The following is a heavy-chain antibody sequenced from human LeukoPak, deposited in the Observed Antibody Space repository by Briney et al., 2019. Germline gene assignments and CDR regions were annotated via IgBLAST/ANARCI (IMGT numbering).Heavy chain of an antibody. D-gene: IGHD3-22*01. V-gene: IGHV1-18*01. CDR1: GYTFTSYG. CDR2: ISAYNGNT. J-gene: IGHJ4*02. CDR3: ARRCGYYWTPTETDY. Sequence: ASVKVSCKASGYTFTSYGISWVRQAPGQGLEWMGWISAYNGNTNYAQKLQGRVTMTTDTSTSTAYMELRSLRSDDTAVYYCARRCGYYWTPTETDYWGQGTLVTVSS.